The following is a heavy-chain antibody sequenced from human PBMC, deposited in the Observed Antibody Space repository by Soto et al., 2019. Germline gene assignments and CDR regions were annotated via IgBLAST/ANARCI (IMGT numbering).Heavy chain of an antibody. CDR3: ARLGVPAAMSAYYYGMDV. D-gene: IGHD2-2*01. J-gene: IGHJ6*02. CDR2: IYPGDSDT. V-gene: IGHV5-51*01. Sequence: EWMGIIYPGDSDTRYSPSFQGQVTISADKSISTAYLQWSSLKASDTAMYYCARLGVPAAMSAYYYGMDVWGQGTTVTVSS.